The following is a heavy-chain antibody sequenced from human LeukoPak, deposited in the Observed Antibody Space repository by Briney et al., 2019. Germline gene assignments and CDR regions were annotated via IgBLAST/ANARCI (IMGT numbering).Heavy chain of an antibody. J-gene: IGHJ4*02. CDR3: ARGGFGSGADCRGSFDY. V-gene: IGHV3-74*01. CDR1: GFTFINYW. Sequence: PGGSLRLSCAASGFTFINYWMHWVRQAPGEGLVWVSHINNDGSTTTYADSVKGRFTISRDNAKNTLYLHVNSLRAEDTAVYYCARGGFGSGADCRGSFDYWGQGSLVTVSS. D-gene: IGHD2-15*01. CDR2: INNDGSTT.